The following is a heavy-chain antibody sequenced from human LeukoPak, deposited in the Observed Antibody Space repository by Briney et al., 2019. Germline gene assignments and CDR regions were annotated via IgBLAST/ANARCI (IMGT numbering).Heavy chain of an antibody. Sequence: ASVKASCKASGGTFSSHAINWVRQAPGQGLEWMGGIIPILGTPKYAQKFHGRVTITADESTSTVYMAVSSLRSEDTAVYYCSRDYTPHYYAAGQLDWGQGTRVTVSS. V-gene: IGHV1-69*13. CDR3: SRDYTPHYYAAGQLD. CDR1: GGTFSSHA. J-gene: IGHJ4*02. D-gene: IGHD3-10*01. CDR2: IIPILGTP.